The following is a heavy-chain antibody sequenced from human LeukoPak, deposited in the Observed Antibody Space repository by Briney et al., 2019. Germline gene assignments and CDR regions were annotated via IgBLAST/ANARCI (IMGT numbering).Heavy chain of an antibody. CDR3: ARDDNSGYSDDAFDI. CDR1: GGSIISYY. V-gene: IGHV4-4*07. Sequence: SETLSLTCSVSGGSIISYYWSWLRQPAGKGLEWIGRMHTRGGTEYNPSLKNRVTLSIDTSKNQFSLKLMSVTAADTAVYFCARDDNSGYSDDAFDIWGQGTLVTVSS. J-gene: IGHJ3*02. D-gene: IGHD5-12*01. CDR2: MHTRGGT.